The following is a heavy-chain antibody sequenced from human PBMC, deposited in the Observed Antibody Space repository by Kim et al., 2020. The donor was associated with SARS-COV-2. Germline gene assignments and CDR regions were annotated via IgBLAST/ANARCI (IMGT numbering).Heavy chain of an antibody. J-gene: IGHJ4*02. CDR3: AKSIYRDFLFPFFDC. V-gene: IGHV3-23*01. CDR1: GFSFNSYV. CDR2: IGISGST. Sequence: GGSLRLSCAASGFSFNSYVMTWVRQAPGKGLEWVSAIGISGSTYYADSVEGRFTISRDNSKNTVYLQMNSLRTEDTAVYYCAKSIYRDFLFPFFDCWGQGTLVTVSS. D-gene: IGHD4-17*01.